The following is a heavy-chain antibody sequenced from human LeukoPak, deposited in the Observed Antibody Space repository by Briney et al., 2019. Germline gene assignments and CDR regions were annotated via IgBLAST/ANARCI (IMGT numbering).Heavy chain of an antibody. CDR1: GYTFTGYY. Sequence: GASVKVSCKTSGYTFTGYYMHWVRQAPGRGLEWMGIINPSGGSTSYAQKFQGRVTMTRDTSTSTVYMELSSLRSEDTAVYYCARDRYDFWSGYYSRTHYYYMDVWGKGTTVTVSS. D-gene: IGHD3-3*01. CDR3: ARDRYDFWSGYYSRTHYYYMDV. V-gene: IGHV1-46*01. CDR2: INPSGGST. J-gene: IGHJ6*03.